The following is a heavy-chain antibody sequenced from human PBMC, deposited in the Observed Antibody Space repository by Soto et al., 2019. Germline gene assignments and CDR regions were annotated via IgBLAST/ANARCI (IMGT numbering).Heavy chain of an antibody. CDR1: RGSISSSDFY. V-gene: IGHV4-39*07. Sequence: QLQLQESGPGLVKPSETLSLTCTVSRGSISSSDFYWGWVRQPPGKGLEWIGSVYYSGNTYYNPSLKSRLTTSVATTKNQFSLKLRSVTAADTALYYCARVLLQLALDPWGQGTLVTVSS. CDR2: VYYSGNT. CDR3: ARVLLQLALDP. J-gene: IGHJ5*02. D-gene: IGHD1-1*01.